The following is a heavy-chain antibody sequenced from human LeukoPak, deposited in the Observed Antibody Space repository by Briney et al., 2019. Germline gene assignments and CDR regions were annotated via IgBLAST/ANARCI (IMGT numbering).Heavy chain of an antibody. Sequence: PGGSLRLSCAASGFTFSSYGMHWVRQAPGKGLEWVSFIKYDEGNKYYADSVKGRFTISRDNSKNTLYLQMNSLRAEDTAIYYCAKDGDYVLNYFDYWGQGTLVTVSS. D-gene: IGHD2/OR15-2a*01. CDR2: IKYDEGNK. J-gene: IGHJ4*02. V-gene: IGHV3-30*02. CDR3: AKDGDYVLNYFDY. CDR1: GFTFSSYG.